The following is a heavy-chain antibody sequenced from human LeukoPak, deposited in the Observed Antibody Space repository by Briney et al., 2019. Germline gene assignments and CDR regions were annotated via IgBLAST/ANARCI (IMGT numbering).Heavy chain of an antibody. D-gene: IGHD3-3*01. CDR1: GFTFSSYA. J-gene: IGHJ4*02. CDR3: AKGHGFWSCSCAY. CDR2: ISGSGGST. Sequence: GGSLRLSCAVSGFTFSSYAAGWVRQAPGKGLEWVSTISGSGGSTYYTDSVKGRFTISRDKSKNTLYLQMNSLRAEDTVVYYCAKGHGFWSCSCAYWGQGTLVTVSS. V-gene: IGHV3-23*01.